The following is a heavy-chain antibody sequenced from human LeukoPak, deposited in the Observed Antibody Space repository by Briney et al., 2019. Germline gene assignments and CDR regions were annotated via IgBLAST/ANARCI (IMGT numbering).Heavy chain of an antibody. D-gene: IGHD3-10*01. CDR1: GYSFTNYW. Sequence: ESLKISCKGSGYSFTNYWIAWVRQMPGKGLEWMGIIYPDDSDTRYTPSFQGQVSISADKSISTAYLQWSSLKASDTAMYYCARQVGTLVRGIIIGFDFWGQGTLVTVSS. J-gene: IGHJ4*02. V-gene: IGHV5-51*01. CDR2: IYPDDSDT. CDR3: ARQVGTLVRGIIIGFDF.